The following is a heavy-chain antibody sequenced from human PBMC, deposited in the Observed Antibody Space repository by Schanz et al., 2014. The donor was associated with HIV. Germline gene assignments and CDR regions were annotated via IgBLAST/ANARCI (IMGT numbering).Heavy chain of an antibody. Sequence: EVQLLESGGGLVQPGGSLRLSCAASGFTFSNYAMSWVRQAPGKGLEWVSVISYDGRNKLYADSVKGRFTISRDNSKNTLYLQMTTLRIDDTAVYYCAKPEYDSRGNSQSHFDYWGQGTLVTVSS. D-gene: IGHD3-22*01. J-gene: IGHJ4*02. CDR3: AKPEYDSRGNSQSHFDY. CDR1: GFTFSNYA. CDR2: ISYDGRNK. V-gene: IGHV3-23*03.